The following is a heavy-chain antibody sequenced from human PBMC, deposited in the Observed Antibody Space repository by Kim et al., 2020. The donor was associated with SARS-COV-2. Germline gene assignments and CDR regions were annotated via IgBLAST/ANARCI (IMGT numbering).Heavy chain of an antibody. Sequence: GGSLRLSCAASGLTFSTSAMNWVRQAPGKGLEWVSTINGGDGDTFYADAVKGRFTISRDNSRDTLYLQMNSLRAEDTAVYFCAKLGEGYWGQGTLVTVSS. D-gene: IGHD3-16*01. CDR3: AKLGEGY. V-gene: IGHV3-23*01. J-gene: IGHJ4*02. CDR2: INGGDGDT. CDR1: GLTFSTSA.